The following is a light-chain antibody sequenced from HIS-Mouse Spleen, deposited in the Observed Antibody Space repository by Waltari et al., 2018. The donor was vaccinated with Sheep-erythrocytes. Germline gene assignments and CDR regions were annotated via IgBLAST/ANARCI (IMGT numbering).Light chain of an antibody. CDR1: QSISSY. Sequence: DIQMTQSPSSLSASVGDRVTITCRASQSISSYLNWYQQKPGKAPKLLIYAASSVQSGVPSRFSGSGSGTDFTLTISSLQPEDFATYYCLQDYNYPYTFGQGTKLEIK. J-gene: IGKJ2*01. V-gene: IGKV1-39*01. CDR3: LQDYNYPYT. CDR2: AAS.